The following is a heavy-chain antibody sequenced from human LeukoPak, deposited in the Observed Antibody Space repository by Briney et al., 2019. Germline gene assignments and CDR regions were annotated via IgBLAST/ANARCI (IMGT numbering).Heavy chain of an antibody. D-gene: IGHD5-24*01. CDR2: ISGGGGDNT. V-gene: IGHV3-23*01. J-gene: IGHJ4*02. Sequence: GSLRLSCAASGFTFSSYALTWVRQAPGKGLEWVSTISGGGGDNTHYTDSVTGRFTISRDNSKNTLYLQVNSLRAEDTAVYYCAKAAAGSSRDGYYWGQGTLVTVSS. CDR1: GFTFSSYA. CDR3: AKAAAGSSRDGYY.